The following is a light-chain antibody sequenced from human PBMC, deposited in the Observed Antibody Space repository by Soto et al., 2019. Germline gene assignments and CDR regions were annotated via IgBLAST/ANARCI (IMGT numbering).Light chain of an antibody. V-gene: IGKV3-20*01. J-gene: IGKJ1*01. Sequence: EIVLTQSPGTLSLSPGERATLSCRASQSVSSSYLAWYQQKPGQAPRPLIYGASSRAIGIPDRFSGSGSGTDFTLTISRLVPEDFAVYYCQQYGSSPWTFGQGTKV. CDR1: QSVSSSY. CDR3: QQYGSSPWT. CDR2: GAS.